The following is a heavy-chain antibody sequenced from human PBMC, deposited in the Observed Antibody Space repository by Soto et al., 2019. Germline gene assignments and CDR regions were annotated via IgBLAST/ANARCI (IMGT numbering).Heavy chain of an antibody. J-gene: IGHJ4*02. Sequence: ASVKVSCKASGYTFTSYAMHWVRQAPGQRLEWMGWINAGNGNTKYSQKFQGRVTITRDTSASTAYMELSSLRSEDTAVYYCARGSHLVVVTANPSTFDYWGQGTLVTVSS. CDR1: GYTFTSYA. CDR2: INAGNGNT. CDR3: ARGSHLVVVTANPSTFDY. D-gene: IGHD2-21*02. V-gene: IGHV1-3*01.